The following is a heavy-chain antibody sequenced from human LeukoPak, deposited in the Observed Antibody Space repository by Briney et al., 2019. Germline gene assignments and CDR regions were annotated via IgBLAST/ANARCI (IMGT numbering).Heavy chain of an antibody. D-gene: IGHD2-15*01. V-gene: IGHV3-7*01. CDR3: ARVGSVEGYCSGGSCYLHDY. CDR1: GFTFSSYA. Sequence: GGSLRLSCAASGFTFSSYAMSWVRQAPGKGLEWVANIKQDGSEKYYVDSVKGRFTISRDNAKNSLYLQMNSLRAEDTAVYYCARVGSVEGYCSGGSCYLHDYWGQGTLVTVSS. J-gene: IGHJ4*02. CDR2: IKQDGSEK.